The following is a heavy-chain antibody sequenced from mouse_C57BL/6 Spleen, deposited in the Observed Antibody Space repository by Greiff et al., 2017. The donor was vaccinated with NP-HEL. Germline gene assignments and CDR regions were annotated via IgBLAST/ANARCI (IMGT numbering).Heavy chain of an antibody. CDR1: GFTFSDYG. CDR2: ISNLAYSI. J-gene: IGHJ3*01. V-gene: IGHV5-15*01. CDR3: ARHVDYAPFAY. Sequence: EVQLVESGGGLVQPGGSLKLSCAASGFTFSDYGMAWVRQAPRKGPEWVAFISNLAYSIYYADTVTGRFTISRENAKNTLYLEMSSLRSEDTAMYYCARHVDYAPFAYWGQGTLVTVSA. D-gene: IGHD1-1*01.